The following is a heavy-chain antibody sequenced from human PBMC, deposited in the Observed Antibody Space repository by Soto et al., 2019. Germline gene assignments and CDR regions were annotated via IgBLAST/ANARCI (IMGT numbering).Heavy chain of an antibody. CDR3: ARSPTGYQLLAGFNQYYFDY. Sequence: GESLKISCAASGFTFSSYWMSWVRQAPGKGLEWVANIKQDGSEKYYVDSVKGRFTISRDNAKNSLYLQMNSLRAEDTAVYYCARSPTGYQLLAGFNQYYFDYWGQGTLVTVSS. J-gene: IGHJ4*02. V-gene: IGHV3-7*01. CDR1: GFTFSSYW. D-gene: IGHD2-2*01. CDR2: IKQDGSEK.